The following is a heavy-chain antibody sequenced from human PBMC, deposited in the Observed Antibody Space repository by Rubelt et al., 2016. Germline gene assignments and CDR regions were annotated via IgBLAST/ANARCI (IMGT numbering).Heavy chain of an antibody. CDR3: ARDRTPSGYDSGMDV. J-gene: IGHJ6*02. D-gene: IGHD5-12*01. V-gene: IGHV4-59*01. CDR2: IYSSGST. Sequence: GLEWIGYIYSSGSTNYNASLKSRVTISIDRSKNQSSLNLRSVTAADTAVYYCARDRTPSGYDSGMDVWGQGTTVTVSS.